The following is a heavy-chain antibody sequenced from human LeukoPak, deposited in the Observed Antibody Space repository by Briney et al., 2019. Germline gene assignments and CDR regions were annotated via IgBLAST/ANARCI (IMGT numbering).Heavy chain of an antibody. Sequence: SETLSLTCTVSGGSISSSSYYWGWIRQPPGKGLEWIGSIYYSGSTYYNPSLKSRVTISVDTSKNQFSLKLSSVTAADTAVYYCAREGDGYNPWGQGTLVTVSS. CDR2: IYYSGST. CDR3: AREGDGYNP. D-gene: IGHD5-24*01. J-gene: IGHJ5*02. V-gene: IGHV4-39*07. CDR1: GGSISSSSYY.